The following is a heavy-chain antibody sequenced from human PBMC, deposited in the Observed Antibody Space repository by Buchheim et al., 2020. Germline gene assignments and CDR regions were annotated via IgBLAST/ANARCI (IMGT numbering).Heavy chain of an antibody. CDR2: INPSGGST. V-gene: IGHV1-46*03. J-gene: IGHJ4*02. D-gene: IGHD3-9*01. CDR3: ARATVYYDILTGYSKGGLFDY. CDR1: GYTFTSYY. Sequence: QVQLVQSGAEVKKPGASVKVSCKASGYTFTSYYMHWVRQAPGQGLEWMGIINPSGGSTSYAQKFQVRVTMTRDTSQSTADMELSSLRSEDTAVYYCARATVYYDILTGYSKGGLFDYWGQGTL.